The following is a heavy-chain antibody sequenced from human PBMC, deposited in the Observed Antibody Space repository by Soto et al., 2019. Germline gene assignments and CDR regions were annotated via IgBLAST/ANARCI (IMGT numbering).Heavy chain of an antibody. Sequence: ASVKVSCKASGYTFTNYEINWVRQATGQGLEWMGWMNPGSGNTDYAHKFQGRVTMTRNLSISTAYMELSRLGSDDTAIYYCARMASSGSLNWFDPWGQGTLVTVSS. D-gene: IGHD3-3*01. CDR3: ARMASSGSLNWFDP. V-gene: IGHV1-8*01. CDR2: MNPGSGNT. CDR1: GYTFTNYE. J-gene: IGHJ5*02.